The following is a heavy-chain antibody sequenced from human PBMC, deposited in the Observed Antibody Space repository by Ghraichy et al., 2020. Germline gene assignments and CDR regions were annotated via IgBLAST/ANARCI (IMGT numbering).Heavy chain of an antibody. CDR1: GFKFNTFW. D-gene: IGHD3-10*01. CDR3: ARGKCFDP. CDR2: INEDGSDT. J-gene: IGHJ5*02. Sequence: GGSLRRSCATSGFKFNTFWMSWVRQSPGKGLEWVASINEDGSDTRYLDAVKDRFIIFRDNTKTSLFLQMNSLRVEDTGVYFCARGKCFDPWGQGTLVTVSS. V-gene: IGHV3-7*03.